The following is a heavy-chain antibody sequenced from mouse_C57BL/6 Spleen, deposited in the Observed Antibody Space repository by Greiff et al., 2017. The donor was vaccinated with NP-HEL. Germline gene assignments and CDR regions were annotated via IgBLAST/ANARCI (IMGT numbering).Heavy chain of an antibody. D-gene: IGHD2-4*01. CDR2: ISDGGSYT. CDR1: GFTFSSYA. J-gene: IGHJ4*01. V-gene: IGHV5-4*01. CDR3: ARDHDYYYEMDY. Sequence: EVQLVESGGGLVKPGGSLKLSCAASGFTFSSYAMSWVRQTPEKRLEWVATISDGGSYTYYPDNVKGRFTISRDNAKNNLYLQMSHLKSEDTAMYYCARDHDYYYEMDYWGQGTSVTVSS.